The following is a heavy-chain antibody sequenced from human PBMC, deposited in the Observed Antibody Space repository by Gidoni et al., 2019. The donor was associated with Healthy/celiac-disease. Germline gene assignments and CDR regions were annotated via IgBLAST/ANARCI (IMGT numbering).Heavy chain of an antibody. Sequence: EVQLVESGGGRVQPGGALRLSCAASGFTFSSSSMNWVRQAPGKGLEWVSSISSSSSYIYYADSVKGRFTISRDNAKNSLYLQMNSLRAEDTAVYYCARDPSEAYYFDYWGQGTLVTVSS. V-gene: IGHV3-21*01. CDR2: ISSSSSYI. J-gene: IGHJ4*02. CDR3: ARDPSEAYYFDY. CDR1: GFTFSSSS.